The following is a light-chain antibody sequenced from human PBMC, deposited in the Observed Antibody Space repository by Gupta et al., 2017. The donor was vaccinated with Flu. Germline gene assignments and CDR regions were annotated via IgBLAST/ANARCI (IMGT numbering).Light chain of an antibody. V-gene: IGLV3-21*02. Sequence: SYVLTQPPSVSVAPGQTASITCGGDNIGSKSVHWYQQKPGQAPVLVVYADSDRPSGIPERFSGSKSGNTATLTISKVEAGDEADYFCQVWHISSDYLRVFGGGTKLSVL. CDR3: QVWHISSDYLRV. J-gene: IGLJ2*01. CDR2: ADS. CDR1: NIGSKS.